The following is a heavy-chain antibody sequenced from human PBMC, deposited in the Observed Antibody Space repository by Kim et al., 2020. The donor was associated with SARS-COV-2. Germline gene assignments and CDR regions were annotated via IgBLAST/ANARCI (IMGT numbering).Heavy chain of an antibody. J-gene: IGHJ4*02. V-gene: IGHV4-59*01. CDR3: ARSEGRASWHQFDY. CDR2: IFHSGST. Sequence: SETLSLTCTVSSDSISSYYWSWIRQLPGKGLEWIGYIFHSGSTNYNPSLKSGGTISWDTSRNQFSLDLTSVSDADTAVYYCARSEGRASWHQFDYWGQGILVTVSS. CDR1: SDSISSYY.